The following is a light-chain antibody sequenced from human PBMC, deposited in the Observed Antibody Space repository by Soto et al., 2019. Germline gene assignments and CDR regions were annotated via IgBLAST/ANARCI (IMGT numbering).Light chain of an antibody. CDR3: QYRGT. CDR1: QSVVFGSNNKNS. J-gene: IGKJ3*01. Sequence: DIVLTQSPHSLSVSLGERATINCKSSQSVVFGSNNKNSLAWYQQRPGQAPKLLIYWASTRASGVPDRFSGSGSGTDFTLTIRNLQAEDVAVYYCQYRGTFGPGTKVDI. V-gene: IGKV4-1*01. CDR2: WAS.